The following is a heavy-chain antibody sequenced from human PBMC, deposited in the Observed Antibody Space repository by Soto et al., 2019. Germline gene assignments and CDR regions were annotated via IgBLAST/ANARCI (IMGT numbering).Heavy chain of an antibody. D-gene: IGHD3-22*01. CDR2: ISSSIEYI. CDR1: GLSFSIYA. Sequence: GGSLRLSCAASGLSFSIYAMSWVRQAPGKGLEWVSTISSSIEYIYYADSVKGRFTISRDNAKNSLYLQMNSLRAEDTAVYYCAVFFYYDSSAYYPPCFWGQGSLVPVSS. CDR3: AVFFYYDSSAYYPPCF. J-gene: IGHJ4*02. V-gene: IGHV3-21*01.